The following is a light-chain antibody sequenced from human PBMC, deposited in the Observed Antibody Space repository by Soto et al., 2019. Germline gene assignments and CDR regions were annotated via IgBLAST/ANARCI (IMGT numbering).Light chain of an antibody. CDR2: AAS. Sequence: DIQMTQSPSSLAASEGDRVVITCRASESIGTYLNWYQQKPGKAPDFLIYAASSLESGVPSRFSGSGSGTEFTLTINNLQPEDFVTYYCQQSYSPLVTFGQGTRLEVK. V-gene: IGKV1-39*01. CDR1: ESIGTY. J-gene: IGKJ5*01. CDR3: QQSYSPLVT.